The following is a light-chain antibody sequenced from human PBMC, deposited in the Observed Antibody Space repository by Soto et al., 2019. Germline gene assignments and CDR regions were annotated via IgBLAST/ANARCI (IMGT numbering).Light chain of an antibody. CDR2: GAS. Sequence: EIVMTQSPATLSMSPGERATLSCRASQSVNSNLAWYQQKPGQGPRLLIYGASTRATGIPARFSGSGSGTEFTLTISSLQSEDFAVYYCQQYNNWPPYTFGQGTKLEIK. J-gene: IGKJ2*01. CDR1: QSVNSN. V-gene: IGKV3-15*01. CDR3: QQYNNWPPYT.